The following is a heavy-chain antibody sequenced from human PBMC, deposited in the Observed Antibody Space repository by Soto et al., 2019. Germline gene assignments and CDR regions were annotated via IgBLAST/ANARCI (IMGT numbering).Heavy chain of an antibody. D-gene: IGHD3-22*01. Sequence: QVQLVQSRAEVKKPGSSVKVSCKTSGGTFSTYTISWVRPAPGQGLEWMGGIVPISGTTNYAQKFQGRVTITADESTSTAYMELSSLRSEDSAVYYCARAGKSSAYYGTDFWGQGTLITVSS. CDR2: IVPISGTT. V-gene: IGHV1-69*01. J-gene: IGHJ4*02. CDR1: GGTFSTYT. CDR3: ARAGKSSAYYGTDF.